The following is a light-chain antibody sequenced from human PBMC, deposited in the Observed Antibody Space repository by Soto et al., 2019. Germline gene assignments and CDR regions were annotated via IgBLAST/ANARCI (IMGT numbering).Light chain of an antibody. CDR3: CSYAGRSTFYV. J-gene: IGLJ1*01. CDR2: EGS. V-gene: IGLV2-23*01. CDR1: SSDVGSYNL. Sequence: QSALTQPASVSGSPGQSITISCTGTSSDVGSYNLVSWYQQHQGKAPKLMIYEGSKRPSGVSNRFSGSKSGNTASLTISGLQAEDEADYYCCSYAGRSTFYVFGTGTEVTVL.